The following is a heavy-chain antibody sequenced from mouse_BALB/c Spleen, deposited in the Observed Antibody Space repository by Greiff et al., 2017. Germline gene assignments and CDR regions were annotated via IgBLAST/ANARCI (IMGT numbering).Heavy chain of an antibody. V-gene: IGHV5-4*02. Sequence: EVHLVESGGGLVKPGGSLKLSCAASGFTFSDYYMYWVRQTPEKRLEWVATISDGGSYTYYPDSVKGRFTISRDNAKNNLYLQMSSLKSEDTAMYYCARESSHYAMDYWGQGTSVTVSS. D-gene: IGHD1-1*01. CDR1: GFTFSDYY. CDR3: ARESSHYAMDY. J-gene: IGHJ4*01. CDR2: ISDGGSYT.